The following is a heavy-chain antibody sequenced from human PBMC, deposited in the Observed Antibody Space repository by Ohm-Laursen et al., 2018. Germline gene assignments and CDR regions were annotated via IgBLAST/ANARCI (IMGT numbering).Heavy chain of an antibody. D-gene: IGHD6-13*01. V-gene: IGHV3-9*01. Sequence: SLRLSCTASGFTFDDYAMHRVRQAPGKGLEWVSGISWNSGSIGYADSVKGRFTISRDNAKNSLYLQMNSLRAEDTAVYYCARAGVAAAGKLGYWGQGTLVTVSS. CDR1: GFTFDDYA. CDR3: ARAGVAAAGKLGY. CDR2: ISWNSGSI. J-gene: IGHJ4*02.